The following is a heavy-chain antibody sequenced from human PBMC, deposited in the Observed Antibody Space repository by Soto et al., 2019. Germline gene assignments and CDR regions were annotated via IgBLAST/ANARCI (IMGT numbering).Heavy chain of an antibody. CDR2: VSSTGST. V-gene: IGHV4-39*01. D-gene: IGHD3-3*01. CDR3: TRLEVMISGVRVAPSFDS. Sequence: QVQLQESGPGLVRPSGTLSLTCDVSGVSISTSDYHWGWVRQPPRRGLEWIGSVSSTGSTYYNPSLASRVALTVDTSRSQFSLNLKYVTAADTALYYCTRLEVMISGVRVAPSFDSWGQRRLVIVSS. CDR1: GVSISTSDYH. J-gene: IGHJ4*02.